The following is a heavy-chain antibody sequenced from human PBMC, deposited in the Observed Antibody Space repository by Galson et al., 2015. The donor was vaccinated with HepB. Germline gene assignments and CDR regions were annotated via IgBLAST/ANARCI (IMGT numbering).Heavy chain of an antibody. Sequence: SLRLSCAASGFTFSSYAMSWVRQAPGKGLEWVSAISGSGGSTYYADSVKGRFTISRDNSKNTLYQQMNSLRAEDTAVYYCAKSGELLSDANFDYWGQGTLVTVSS. V-gene: IGHV3-23*01. D-gene: IGHD2-21*02. J-gene: IGHJ4*02. CDR2: ISGSGGST. CDR1: GFTFSSYA. CDR3: AKSGELLSDANFDY.